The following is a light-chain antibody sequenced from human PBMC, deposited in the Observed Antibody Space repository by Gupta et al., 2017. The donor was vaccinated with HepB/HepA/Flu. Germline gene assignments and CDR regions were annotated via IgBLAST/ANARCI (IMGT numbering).Light chain of an antibody. CDR1: SSNSGADLD. V-gene: IGLV1-40*01. CDR2: GNN. CDR3: QSYDNSLSGSV. Sequence: QSVLTPPPSAAGAPSQRVTMSCTGRSSNSGADLDVHWYQHVPGTAPKLLMYGNNNRPAGVPERFFGSKSGTSASLAITGLQAEDEADYYCQSYDNSLSGSVFGGGTKLTVL. J-gene: IGLJ2*01.